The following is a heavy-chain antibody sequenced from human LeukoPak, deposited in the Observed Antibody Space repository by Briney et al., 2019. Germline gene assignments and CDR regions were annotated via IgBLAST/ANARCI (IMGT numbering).Heavy chain of an antibody. CDR2: IRYDGSNK. CDR3: AKDQGGAAAGIFDY. CDR1: GFTFSSYG. D-gene: IGHD6-13*01. V-gene: IGHV3-30*02. Sequence: GGSLRLSCAASGFTFSSYGMHWVRQAPGKGLEWVAFIRYDGSNKYYADSVKGRFTISRDNSKNTLYLQMNSLRAEDTAVYYCAKDQGGAAAGIFDYWGQGTLVTVSS. J-gene: IGHJ4*02.